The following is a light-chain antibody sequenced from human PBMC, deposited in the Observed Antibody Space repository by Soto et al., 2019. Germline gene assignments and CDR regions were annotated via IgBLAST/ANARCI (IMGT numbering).Light chain of an antibody. CDR1: SSNIGAGYD. CDR2: GNS. CDR3: QSYDSSLSGSV. J-gene: IGLJ2*01. Sequence: QSVLTQPPSVSGAPGQRVTISCTGSSSNIGAGYDVHWYQQLPGTAPKLLIYGNSNRPSGVPDRFSGSKSGTSASLAITGLQAEDEAEYYCQSYDSSLSGSVFGGGTQLTVL. V-gene: IGLV1-40*01.